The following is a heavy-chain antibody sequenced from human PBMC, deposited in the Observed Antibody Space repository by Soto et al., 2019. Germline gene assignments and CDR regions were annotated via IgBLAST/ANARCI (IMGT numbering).Heavy chain of an antibody. CDR2: IKSKTDGGTT. V-gene: IGHV3-15*01. D-gene: IGHD3-3*01. Sequence: GGSLRLSCAASGFTFSNAWMSWVRQAPGKGLEWVGRIKSKTDGGTTDYAAPVKGRFTISRDDSKNTLYLQMNSLKTEDTAVYYCTTDSPSRGYDFWSGYYFRYYYYYYYMDVWGKGTTVTVSS. CDR1: GFTFSNAW. J-gene: IGHJ6*03. CDR3: TTDSPSRGYDFWSGYYFRYYYYYYYMDV.